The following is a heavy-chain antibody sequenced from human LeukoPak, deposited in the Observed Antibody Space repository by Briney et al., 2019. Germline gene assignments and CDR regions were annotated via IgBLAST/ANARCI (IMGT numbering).Heavy chain of an antibody. CDR3: AREPSFWSGYFAYYYYGMDV. CDR1: GFTFSSYS. CDR2: ISSSSSYI. D-gene: IGHD3-3*01. V-gene: IGHV3-21*01. Sequence: PGGSLRLSCAASGFTFSSYSMNWVRQAPGKGLEWVPSISSSSSYIYYADSVEGRFTISRDNAKNSLYLQMNSLRAEDTAVYYCAREPSFWSGYFAYYYYGMDVWGQGTTVTVSS. J-gene: IGHJ6*02.